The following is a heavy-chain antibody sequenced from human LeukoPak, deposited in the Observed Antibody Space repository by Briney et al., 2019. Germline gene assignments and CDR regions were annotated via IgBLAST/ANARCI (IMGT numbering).Heavy chain of an antibody. CDR1: GGSINSYH. CDR2: IYYSGST. D-gene: IGHD6-13*01. V-gene: IGHV4-59*08. Sequence: PSETLSLTCTVSGGSINSYHWSWIRQPPGKGLEWIGYIYYSGSTSYNPSLKSRVTISVDTSKNQFSLKLSPVIAADTAVYYCARRQSSWYFDYWGQGTLVTVSS. CDR3: ARRQSSWYFDY. J-gene: IGHJ4*02.